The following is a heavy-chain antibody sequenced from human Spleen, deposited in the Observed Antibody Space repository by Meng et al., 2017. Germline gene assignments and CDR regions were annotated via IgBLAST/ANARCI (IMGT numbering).Heavy chain of an antibody. V-gene: IGHV3-13*01. J-gene: IGHJ6*02. D-gene: IGHD3-10*01. CDR2: IGTAGDT. CDR1: GFTFSSYD. CDR3: AKDLDGSGSLYGMDV. Sequence: GESLKISCAASGFTFSSYDMHWVRQATGKGLEWVSAIGTAGDTYYPGSVKGRFTISRDNSKNTLYLQMNTLRAEDTAVYYCAKDLDGSGSLYGMDVWGQGTTVTVSS.